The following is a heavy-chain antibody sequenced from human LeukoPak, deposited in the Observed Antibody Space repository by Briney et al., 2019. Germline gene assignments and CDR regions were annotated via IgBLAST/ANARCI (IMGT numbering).Heavy chain of an antibody. V-gene: IGHV3-23*01. Sequence: GGSLRLSCAASGFTFSSYAMSWVRQAPGKGLEWVSAISGSGGSTYYADSVKGRFAISRDNSKNTLYLQMHSLRAEDTAVYYCAKDRGQWLVTWYFDLWGRGSLVTVSS. J-gene: IGHJ2*01. CDR3: AKDRGQWLVTWYFDL. CDR1: GFTFSSYA. D-gene: IGHD6-19*01. CDR2: ISGSGGST.